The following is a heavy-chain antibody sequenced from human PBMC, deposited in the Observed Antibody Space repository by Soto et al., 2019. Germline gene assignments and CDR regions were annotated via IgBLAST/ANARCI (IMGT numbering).Heavy chain of an antibody. D-gene: IGHD3-22*01. CDR2: ISGSGDST. J-gene: IGHJ6*02. CDR1: VFTFSSYA. CDR3: ATDRSYYESSGYSNYGLEI. Sequence: GGSLRLSCAAPVFTFSSYAMRLVRQAPGKGLEWVSAISGSGDSTYYADSVKGRFTISRYNSKNTLYLQMNSLSAEDTALYYWATDRSYYESSGYSNYGLEIWGQGTTVTVAS. V-gene: IGHV3-23*01.